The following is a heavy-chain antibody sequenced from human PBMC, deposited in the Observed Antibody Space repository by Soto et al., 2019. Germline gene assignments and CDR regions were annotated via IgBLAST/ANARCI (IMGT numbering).Heavy chain of an antibody. CDR3: ATRVTAAY. Sequence: EVQLVESGGGLVQPGGSLRLSCVASGFTVSSNYMSWVRQAPGKGLEWVSVIFSGGSTNYADSVKGRFTISRDNSKNTRYLQMNSLRAEDTAVYYCATRVTAAYWGQGTLVTVSS. J-gene: IGHJ4*02. V-gene: IGHV3-66*01. CDR2: IFSGGST. CDR1: GFTVSSNY. D-gene: IGHD2-21*02.